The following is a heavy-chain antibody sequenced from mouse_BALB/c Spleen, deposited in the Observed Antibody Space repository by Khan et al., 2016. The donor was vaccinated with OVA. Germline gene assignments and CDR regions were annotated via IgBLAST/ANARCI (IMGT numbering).Heavy chain of an antibody. Sequence: QVQLKESGPGLVAPSQSLSITCTVSGFSLTTYGVHWVRQPPGNGLEWLGIIWAGGSTNYNSALMSRLTISKDNSKSQVFLKMNSLQTDDTAMYYCARASVISTDSFDYWGQGTTLTVSS. CDR1: GFSLTTYG. V-gene: IGHV2-9*02. J-gene: IGHJ2*01. CDR2: IWAGGST. CDR3: ARASVISTDSFDY. D-gene: IGHD2-4*01.